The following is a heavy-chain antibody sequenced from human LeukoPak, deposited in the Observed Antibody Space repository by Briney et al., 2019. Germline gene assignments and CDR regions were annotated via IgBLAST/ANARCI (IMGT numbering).Heavy chain of an antibody. CDR3: VGGGPSTWS. Sequence: PGGSLRLSCAASGFTFKLYWMHWVRQVPGKRPVWVSRINDDGSDTIYADSVRGRFTISRDDAKITVYLQMNNLRAEDTAVYYCVGGGPSTWSWGQGTLVTVSS. CDR2: INDDGSDT. D-gene: IGHD2-15*01. V-gene: IGHV3-74*01. J-gene: IGHJ5*02. CDR1: GFTFKLYW.